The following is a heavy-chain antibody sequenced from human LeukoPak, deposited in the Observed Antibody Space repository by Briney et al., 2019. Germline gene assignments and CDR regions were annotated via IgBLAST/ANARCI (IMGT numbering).Heavy chain of an antibody. Sequence: GGSLRLSCVASGFTFDDYATHWVRQVPGKGLEWVSGISWNSGSTGYADSVKGRFTISRDNAKNSLYLQMNSLRAEDTALYYCAKDMTTVTTSGSDYWGQGTLVTVSS. CDR1: GFTFDDYA. J-gene: IGHJ4*02. CDR2: ISWNSGST. CDR3: AKDMTTVTTSGSDY. V-gene: IGHV3-9*01. D-gene: IGHD4-17*01.